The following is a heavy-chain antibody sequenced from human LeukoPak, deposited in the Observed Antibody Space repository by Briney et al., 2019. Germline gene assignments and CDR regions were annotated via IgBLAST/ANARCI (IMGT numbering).Heavy chain of an antibody. J-gene: IGHJ4*02. CDR3: ARGFYPDRTMIVVVVDY. D-gene: IGHD3-22*01. V-gene: IGHV3-7*03. CDR2: IKQDGSET. CDR1: GFTFSSYW. Sequence: GGSPRLSCAASGFTFSSYWMSWVRQAPGKGLEWVANIKQDGSETYYVDSVKGRFTISRDNAKNSLYLQMNSLRAEDTAVYYCARGFYPDRTMIVVVVDYWAQGTLVTVSS.